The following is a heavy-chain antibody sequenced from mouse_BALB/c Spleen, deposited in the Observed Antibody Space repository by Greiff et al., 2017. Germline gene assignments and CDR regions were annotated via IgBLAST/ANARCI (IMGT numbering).Heavy chain of an antibody. Sequence: VQLQQSGAELVKPGTSVKLSCKASGYNFTSYWINWVKLRPGQGLEWIGDIYPGSGSTNYNEKFKSKATLTVDTSSSTAYMQLSSLASEDSALYYCARSLYYRYDGFAYWGQGTLVTVSA. CDR2: IYPGSGST. D-gene: IGHD2-14*01. CDR1: GYNFTSYW. CDR3: ARSLYYRYDGFAY. J-gene: IGHJ3*01. V-gene: IGHV1-55*01.